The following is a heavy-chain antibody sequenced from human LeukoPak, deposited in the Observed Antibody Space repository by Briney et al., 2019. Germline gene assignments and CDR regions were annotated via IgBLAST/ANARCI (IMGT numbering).Heavy chain of an antibody. D-gene: IGHD6-19*01. V-gene: IGHV1-46*01. CDR1: GYTFTSYY. Sequence: GASVNVSCKASGYTFTSYYMHWVRQAPGQGLEWMGIINPSGGSTSYAQKFQGRVTMTRDTSTSTVYMELSSLRSEDTAVYYCAREVSSGWSYYCYYGMDVWGQGTTVTVSS. J-gene: IGHJ6*02. CDR3: AREVSSGWSYYCYYGMDV. CDR2: INPSGGST.